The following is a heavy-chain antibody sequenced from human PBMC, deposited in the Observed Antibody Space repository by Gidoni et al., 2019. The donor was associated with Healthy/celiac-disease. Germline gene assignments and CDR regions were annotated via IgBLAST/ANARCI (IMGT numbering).Heavy chain of an antibody. CDR3: AKTAEMISSWPGGFAPDDY. CDR2: ISGSGGST. Sequence: EVPLLEYGGGLVQPGGSLRRSCAASGFTFSLYAMSWVRQALGKGLEWVSAISGSGGSTYYADSVKGRFTISRDNSKNTLYLQMNSLRAEDTAVYYCAKTAEMISSWPGGFAPDDYWGQGTLVTVSS. J-gene: IGHJ4*02. D-gene: IGHD6-13*01. V-gene: IGHV3-23*01. CDR1: GFTFSLYA.